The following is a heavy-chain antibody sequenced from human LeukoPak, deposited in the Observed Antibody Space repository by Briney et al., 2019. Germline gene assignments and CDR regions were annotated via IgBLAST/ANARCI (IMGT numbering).Heavy chain of an antibody. J-gene: IGHJ2*01. D-gene: IGHD1-26*01. V-gene: IGHV3-23*01. CDR2: ISGSGGST. CDR3: AKDRTVGASYWYFDL. Sequence: GGSLRLSCAASGFTFSSYAMSWVRQAPGKGLEWVSAISGSGGSTYYADSVKGRFTISRDTSKNTVYLHMNSLRVEDTAVYYCAKDRTVGASYWYFDLWGRGTLVTVSS. CDR1: GFTFSSYA.